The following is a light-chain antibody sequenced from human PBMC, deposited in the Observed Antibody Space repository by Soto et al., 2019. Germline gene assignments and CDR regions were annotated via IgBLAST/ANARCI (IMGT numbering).Light chain of an antibody. Sequence: QSALTQPASVSGSPGQSITISCTGTSSDVGGYNYVSWYQQHPGKAPKLMIYDVSNRPSGVSNRFSGSKSGNTASLTISGLQGEDGADYYFSFYSSSSTWVFGGGTKLTVL. CDR2: DVS. CDR1: SSDVGGYNY. V-gene: IGLV2-14*01. CDR3: SFYSSSSTWV. J-gene: IGLJ3*02.